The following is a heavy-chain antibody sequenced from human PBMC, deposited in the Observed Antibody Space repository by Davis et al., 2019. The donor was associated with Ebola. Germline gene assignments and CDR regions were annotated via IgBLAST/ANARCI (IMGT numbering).Heavy chain of an antibody. J-gene: IGHJ3*02. D-gene: IGHD2-21*02. CDR2: IKSDGSEK. Sequence: GESLKISCAASGFTFSSYWMTWVRQAPGRGPEWVANIKSDGSEKSYVDSVKGRFTISRDNAKNSLYLQMNSLRVEDTAVYYCARDLDYHEGGGDFDAFDMWGQGTMVTVSS. CDR3: ARDLDYHEGGGDFDAFDM. V-gene: IGHV3-7*01. CDR1: GFTFSSYW.